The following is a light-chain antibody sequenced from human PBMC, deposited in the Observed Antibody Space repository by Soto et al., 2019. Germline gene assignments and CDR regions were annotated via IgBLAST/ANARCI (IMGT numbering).Light chain of an antibody. J-gene: IGKJ5*01. CDR1: QSVSSY. CDR2: DAS. V-gene: IGKV3-11*01. CDR3: QQRSNWPPIT. Sequence: EIVLTQSPATLSLSPGERATLSCRASQSVSSYLAWYQQKPGQAPRLLIYDASNRATGIPARFSGSGSGTDLTITISSLEPEDFAVYYCQQRSNWPPITFGQGTRLEI.